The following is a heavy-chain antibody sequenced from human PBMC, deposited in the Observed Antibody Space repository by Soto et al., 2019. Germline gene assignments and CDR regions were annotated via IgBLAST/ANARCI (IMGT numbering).Heavy chain of an antibody. CDR1: GYTFTSYD. CDR2: MNPNSGNT. V-gene: IGHV1-8*01. J-gene: IGHJ6*03. CDR3: ARPGLRYCSSTSCYAHYYYYYMDV. Sequence: ASVKVSCKASGYTFTSYDINWVRQATGQGLEWMGWMNPNSGNTGYAQKFQGRVTMTRNTSISTAYMELSSLRSEDTAVYYCARPGLRYCSSTSCYAHYYYYYMDVWGKGTTVTVSS. D-gene: IGHD2-2*01.